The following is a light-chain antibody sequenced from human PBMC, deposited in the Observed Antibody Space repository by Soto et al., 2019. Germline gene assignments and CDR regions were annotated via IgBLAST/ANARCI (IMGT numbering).Light chain of an antibody. CDR3: QQYGSSPRT. J-gene: IGKJ1*01. CDR2: GAS. Sequence: EIVLTQSPGTLSLSPGERATLSCRASQSVSSSYLAWYQQKPGQDPRLLMYGASSRTTGTPDRFSGSGSGTDFTLTISRLEPEDFAVYYCQQYGSSPRTFGQGTKVEIK. V-gene: IGKV3-20*01. CDR1: QSVSSSY.